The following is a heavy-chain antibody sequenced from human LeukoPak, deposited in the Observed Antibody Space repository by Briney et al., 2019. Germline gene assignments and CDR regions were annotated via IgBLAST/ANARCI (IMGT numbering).Heavy chain of an antibody. V-gene: IGHV3-7*03. CDR3: ARYSGSYEVNYYYYYGMDV. D-gene: IGHD1-26*01. CDR2: IKQDGSEK. J-gene: IGHJ6*02. CDR1: GFAFSSYA. Sequence: GGSLRLSCAASGFAFSSYAMSWVRQAPGKGLEWVANIKQDGSEKYYVDSVKGRFTISRDNAKNSLYLQMNSLRAEDTAVYYCARYSGSYEVNYYYYYGMDVWGQGTTVTVSS.